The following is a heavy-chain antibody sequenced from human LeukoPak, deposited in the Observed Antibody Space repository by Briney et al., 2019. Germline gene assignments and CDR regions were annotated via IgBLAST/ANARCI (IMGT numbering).Heavy chain of an antibody. J-gene: IGHJ5*02. CDR3: AKENLLEWLRNTNWFDP. D-gene: IGHD3-3*01. Sequence: GGSLRLSCAASGFTFSSYGMHWVRQAPGKGLEWVAFIRYDGSNKYYADSVKGRFTISRDNSKNTLYLQMNSLRAENTAVYYCAKENLLEWLRNTNWFDPWGQGTLVTVSS. CDR1: GFTFSSYG. V-gene: IGHV3-30*02. CDR2: IRYDGSNK.